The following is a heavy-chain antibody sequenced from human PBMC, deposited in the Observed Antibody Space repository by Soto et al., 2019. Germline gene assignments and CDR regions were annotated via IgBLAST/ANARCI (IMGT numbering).Heavy chain of an antibody. CDR1: GYTFTGYY. CDR2: INPNTGGT. CDR3: ARNFTVVQAGSREARFDY. J-gene: IGHJ4*02. V-gene: IGHV1-2*02. Sequence: ASVKVSCKATGYTFTGYYMHWVRQAPGQGLEWMGWINPNTGGTTYAQKFQGRVTMTKDTSISTAFMELSRLRSDDTSVYYCARNFTVVQAGSREARFDYWGQGTLVTVSA. D-gene: IGHD2-2*01.